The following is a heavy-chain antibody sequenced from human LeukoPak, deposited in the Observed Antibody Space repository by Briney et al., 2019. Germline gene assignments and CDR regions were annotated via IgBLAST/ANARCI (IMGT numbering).Heavy chain of an antibody. J-gene: IGHJ5*02. CDR3: ARHYYDSSGYTP. CDR2: IFYSGST. D-gene: IGHD3-22*01. V-gene: IGHV4-39*01. Sequence: SETLSLTCTVSGGSISSGSYYWGWIRQPPGKGLEWMGSIFYSGSTYYNPSLKSGVTLSVDTPKPPFSPKLSSVTAADTAVYYCARHYYDSSGYTPWGQGTLVTVSS. CDR1: GGSISSGSYY.